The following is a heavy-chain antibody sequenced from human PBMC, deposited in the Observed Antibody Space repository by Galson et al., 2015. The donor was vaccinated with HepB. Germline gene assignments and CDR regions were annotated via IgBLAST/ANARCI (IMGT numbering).Heavy chain of an antibody. CDR1: GFTFSNYA. J-gene: IGHJ2*01. CDR3: AKGSGVQSPSTTNKNWYFDL. CDR2: IDKTGGTT. V-gene: IGHV3-23*01. D-gene: IGHD2-2*01. Sequence: SLRLSCAASGFTFSNYAMSWVRQAPGKGLEWVSAIDKTGGTTYYADSVKGRFTISRDNSKNTLYLQMNSLRTEDAAVFYCAKGSGVQSPSTTNKNWYFDLWGRGALVTVSS.